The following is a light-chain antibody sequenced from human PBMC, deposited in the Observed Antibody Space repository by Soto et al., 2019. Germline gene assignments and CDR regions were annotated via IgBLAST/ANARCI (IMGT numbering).Light chain of an antibody. CDR2: DVS. J-gene: IGLJ1*01. V-gene: IGLV2-18*02. CDR3: SSYTSSSTYV. Sequence: QSVLTQPPSVSGSPEQSVAISCTGTSSDVGGSNGVSWYQQPPGTAPKLIIYDVSNRPSGVPDRFSGSKSGNTASLIISGLQAEDEGDYYCSSYTSSSTYVFGTGTKLTVL. CDR1: SSDVGGSNG.